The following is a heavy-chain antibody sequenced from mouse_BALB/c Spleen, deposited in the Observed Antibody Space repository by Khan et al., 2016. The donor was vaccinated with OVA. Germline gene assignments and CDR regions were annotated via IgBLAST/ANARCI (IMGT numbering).Heavy chain of an antibody. D-gene: IGHD1-1*01. CDR3: ARGGSTTGYFDY. CDR1: GYTFTSYW. J-gene: IGHJ2*01. Sequence: QVQLKQSGTELARPGASVKLSCKASGYTFTSYWMQWVKQRPGQGLEWIGTVYPGDGNTRYTQKFKGKATLTADKSSSTAYIQLSSLASEDSAVYYCARGGSTTGYFDYWGQGTTLTVSS. CDR2: VYPGDGNT. V-gene: IGHV1-87*01.